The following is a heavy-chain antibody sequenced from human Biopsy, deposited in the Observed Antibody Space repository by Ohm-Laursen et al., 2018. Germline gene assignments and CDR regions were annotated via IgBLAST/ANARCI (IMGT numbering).Heavy chain of an antibody. CDR3: ARLYRLDDYWNDDPPDAFDV. CDR1: GGSISSDY. Sequence: GTPSLTCTVSGGSISSDYWSWIRQSPGKGLEWIGYISNRGSTNYNPSLRGRVTISVDTSKNQFSLKLSSVTAADTAVFFCARLYRLDDYWNDDPPDAFDVWGQGTMVTVSS. J-gene: IGHJ3*01. V-gene: IGHV4-59*01. D-gene: IGHD3-3*01. CDR2: ISNRGST.